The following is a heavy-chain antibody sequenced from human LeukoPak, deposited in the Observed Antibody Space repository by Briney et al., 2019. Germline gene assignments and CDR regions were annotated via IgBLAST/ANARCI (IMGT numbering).Heavy chain of an antibody. Sequence: ASVKVSCKASGYTFTSYDINWVRQATGQGLEWMGWMNPNSGNTGYAQKFQGRVTMTRSTSISTAYMELSSLRAEDTAIYYCAKDYLMSPAGSDSAYYYYGMDVWGQGTTVTVSS. CDR3: AKDYLMSPAGSDSAYYYYGMDV. J-gene: IGHJ6*02. CDR2: MNPNSGNT. D-gene: IGHD2-21*02. CDR1: GYTFTSYD. V-gene: IGHV1-8*01.